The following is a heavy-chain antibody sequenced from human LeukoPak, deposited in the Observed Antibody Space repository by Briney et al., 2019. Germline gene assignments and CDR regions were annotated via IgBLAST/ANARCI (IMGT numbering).Heavy chain of an antibody. Sequence: KASETLSLTCTVSGGPISSYHWSWIRQPPGKGLQWIGHIYYTGSTNYNPSLKSRLTISLDTSKNQFSLKLSSVTAADTAVYYCTRSLGVVIHGGMDVWGQGTTVTVSS. CDR2: IYYTGST. CDR1: GGPISSYH. V-gene: IGHV4-59*01. J-gene: IGHJ6*02. D-gene: IGHD3-3*01. CDR3: TRSLGVVIHGGMDV.